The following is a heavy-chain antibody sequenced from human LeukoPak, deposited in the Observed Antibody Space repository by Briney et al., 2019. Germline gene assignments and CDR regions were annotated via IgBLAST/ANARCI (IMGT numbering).Heavy chain of an antibody. V-gene: IGHV3-66*02. Sequence: GGSLRLSCAASGFSVSSNYMNWVRQAPGKGLEWVSAIYTGGTTYYADSVKGRFTISRDNSKNTLYLQMNSLRAEDTAVYYCASDKLGSGYSSDFDYWGQGTLVTVSS. CDR3: ASDKLGSGYSSDFDY. CDR1: GFSVSSNY. J-gene: IGHJ4*02. CDR2: IYTGGTT. D-gene: IGHD6-19*01.